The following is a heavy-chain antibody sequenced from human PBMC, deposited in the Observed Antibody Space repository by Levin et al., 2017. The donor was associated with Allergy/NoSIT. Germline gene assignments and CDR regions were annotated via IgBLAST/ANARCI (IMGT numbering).Heavy chain of an antibody. V-gene: IGHV3-30*02. CDR1: GFKFSESG. CDR2: MRFDGTET. J-gene: IGHJ4*02. Sequence: GGSLRLSCVASGFKFSESGMHWVRQTPDKGLEWVAVMRFDGTETHYGDSVKGRFIVSRDNSKNTLYLQMNSLRVDDTAMYYCASLHSGGDPPQPDYWGRGAFVTVSS. D-gene: IGHD1-26*01. CDR3: ASLHSGGDPPQPDY.